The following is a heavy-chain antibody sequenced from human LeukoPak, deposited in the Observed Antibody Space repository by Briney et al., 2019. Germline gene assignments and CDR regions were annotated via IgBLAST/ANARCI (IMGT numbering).Heavy chain of an antibody. J-gene: IGHJ4*02. D-gene: IGHD3-22*01. CDR3: ARGYDSSGYYDY. CDR2: IKHSGST. Sequence: TSETLSLTCAVYGGSFSGYYWSWIRQPPGKGLEWIGEIKHSGSTNYNPSLKSRVTISVDTSKNQFSLKLSSVTAADTAVYYCARGYDSSGYYDYWGQGTLVTVSS. CDR1: GGSFSGYY. V-gene: IGHV4-34*01.